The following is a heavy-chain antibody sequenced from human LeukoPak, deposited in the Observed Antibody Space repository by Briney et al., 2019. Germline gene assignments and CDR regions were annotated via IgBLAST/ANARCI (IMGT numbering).Heavy chain of an antibody. J-gene: IGHJ4*02. Sequence: ASVKVSCKASGYTFTGYYMHWVRQAPGQGLEWMGIINPSGGSTSYAQKFQGRVTMTRDTSTSTVYMELSSLRSEDTAVYYCARDKSYCSGGSCYSRRYFDYWGQGTLVTVSS. V-gene: IGHV1-46*01. CDR2: INPSGGST. CDR1: GYTFTGYY. CDR3: ARDKSYCSGGSCYSRRYFDY. D-gene: IGHD2-15*01.